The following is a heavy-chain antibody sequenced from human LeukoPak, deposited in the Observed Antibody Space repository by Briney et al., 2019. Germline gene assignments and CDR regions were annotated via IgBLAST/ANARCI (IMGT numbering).Heavy chain of an antibody. D-gene: IGHD3-3*01. V-gene: IGHV3-48*03. CDR1: GFTLSPYA. CDR2: ISNTGRTI. CDR3: ARDCDIWNGYRNDY. J-gene: IGHJ4*02. Sequence: PGGSLRLCCAASGFTLSPYAMNWVRQAPGRGLEWDSDISNTGRTIYYADSVKGRFTISRDNAKNSLYLQMNSLRAEDTAVYYCARDCDIWNGYRNDYWGQGTLVTVSS.